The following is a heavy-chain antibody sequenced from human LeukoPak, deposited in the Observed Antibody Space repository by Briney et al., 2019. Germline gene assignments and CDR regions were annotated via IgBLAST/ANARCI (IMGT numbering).Heavy chain of an antibody. CDR3: ARGKLTISPLSGMDV. D-gene: IGHD3-10*01. V-gene: IGHV3-30*04. CDR2: ISYDGSNK. J-gene: IGHJ6*02. Sequence: GGSLRLSCAASGFTFSSYAMLWVRQAPGKGLEWVAVISYDGSNKYYADSVKGRFTISRDNSKNTLYLQKNSLRAEDTAVYYCARGKLTISPLSGMDVWGQGTTVTVSS. CDR1: GFTFSSYA.